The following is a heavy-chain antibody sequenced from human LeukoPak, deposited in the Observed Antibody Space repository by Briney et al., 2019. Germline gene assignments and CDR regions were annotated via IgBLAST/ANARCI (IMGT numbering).Heavy chain of an antibody. V-gene: IGHV3-7*01. CDR2: INQDGSEI. Sequence: GCSLRLSCAASGFTFRNYWMGWVGQAPAKGLEGVANINQDGSEIYHEDSVKGRFTISRGTAKDSLYLQMNSLRAEDTAVYYCARDRGHSGYDLYDYWGQGTLVTVSS. CDR3: ARDRGHSGYDLYDY. CDR1: GFTFRNYW. J-gene: IGHJ4*02. D-gene: IGHD5-12*01.